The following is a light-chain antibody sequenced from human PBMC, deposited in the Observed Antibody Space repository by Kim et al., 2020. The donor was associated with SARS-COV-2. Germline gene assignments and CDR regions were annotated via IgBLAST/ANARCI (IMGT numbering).Light chain of an antibody. CDR3: MQPQQTPPIT. V-gene: IGKV2-28*01. CDR1: QSLLHSNGYNC. J-gene: IGKJ4*01. Sequence: DIVLIQSPLSLPVTPGEPASISCRSSQSLLHSNGYNCLDWYLQKPGQSPQLLIYLGSTRASGVPDRFSDSASGTDFTLKISREEAEDVGIYYRMQPQQTPPITFDGGTKVDI. CDR2: LGS.